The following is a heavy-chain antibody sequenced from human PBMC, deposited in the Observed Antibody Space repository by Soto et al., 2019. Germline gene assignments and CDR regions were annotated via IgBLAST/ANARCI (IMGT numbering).Heavy chain of an antibody. CDR2: IKSKTDGGTT. CDR3: TTEVTPTYYYGAGSYYNAFDI. CDR1: GFTFSNAW. J-gene: IGHJ3*02. V-gene: IGHV3-15*01. D-gene: IGHD3-10*01. Sequence: GGSLRLSCAASGFTFSNAWMSWVRQAPGKGLEWVGRIKSKTDGGTTDYAAPVKGRFTISRDDSKNTLYLQMNSLKTEDTAVYYCTTEVTPTYYYGAGSYYNAFDIWGQGTMVTVSS.